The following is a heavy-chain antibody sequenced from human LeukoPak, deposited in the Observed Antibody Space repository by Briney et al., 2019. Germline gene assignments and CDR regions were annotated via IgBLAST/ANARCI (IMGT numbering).Heavy chain of an antibody. CDR3: QKMPYDILTGYQSDY. D-gene: IGHD3-9*01. CDR2: IYYSGST. Sequence: KPSETLSLTCTVSGGSISSSSYYWGWIRQPPGKGQEWIGSIYYSGSTYYNPSLKSRVTISVDTSKNQFSLKLSSVTAADTAVYFWQKMPYDILTGYQSDYWGQGTLVTVSS. J-gene: IGHJ4*02. V-gene: IGHV4-39*01. CDR1: GGSISSSSYY.